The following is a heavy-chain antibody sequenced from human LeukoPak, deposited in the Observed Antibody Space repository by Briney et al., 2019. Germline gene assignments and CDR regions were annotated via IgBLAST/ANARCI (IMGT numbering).Heavy chain of an antibody. CDR2: IIPIFGTA. CDR3: ATLEQLWYN. Sequence: SGKVSCKASGATFSSYAISWVRQAPGQGLEWMGGIIPIFGTANYSQKFQGRVAITRDMSTSTVYMELSSLRSEDTAVYYCATLEQLWYNWGQGTLVTVSS. V-gene: IGHV1-69*05. CDR1: GATFSSYA. D-gene: IGHD5-18*01. J-gene: IGHJ4*02.